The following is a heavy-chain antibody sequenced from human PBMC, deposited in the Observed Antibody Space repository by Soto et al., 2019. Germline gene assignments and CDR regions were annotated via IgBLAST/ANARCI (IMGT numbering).Heavy chain of an antibody. CDR1: GFTFSHYG. J-gene: IGHJ6*02. V-gene: IGHV3-30*18. CDR2: ISYDGSKQ. CDR3: EKGGNSWSVYYYGMDV. D-gene: IGHD4-4*01. Sequence: GGSLRLSCAASGFTFSHYGMHWVRQAPGKGLEWVSLISYDGSKQYYEASVEGRFTVSRDNSNKTLFLQMNSLRPEDTAVYFCEKGGNSWSVYYYGMDVWGQGTTVTVSS.